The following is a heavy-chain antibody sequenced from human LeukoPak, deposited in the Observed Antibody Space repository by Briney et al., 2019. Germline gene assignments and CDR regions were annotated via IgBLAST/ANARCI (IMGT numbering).Heavy chain of an antibody. V-gene: IGHV3-30*02. D-gene: IGHD2-15*01. CDR2: IPYDGYKK. CDR1: GYTFRRNG. J-gene: IGHJ5*02. Sequence: GGSRTLSCVASGYTFRRNGLHWVRQAPGKGLEWVAFIPYDGYKKYYLGSVRGRFTISRDNSKHTVYLQMSSLRAEDTALYYCATDRNCGGSCSNWLDPWGQGTLVIVSS. CDR3: ATDRNCGGSCSNWLDP.